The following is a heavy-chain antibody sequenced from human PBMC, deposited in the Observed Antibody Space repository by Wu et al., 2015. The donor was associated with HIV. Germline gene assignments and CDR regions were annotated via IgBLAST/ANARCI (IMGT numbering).Heavy chain of an antibody. CDR2: MNPNSGNT. V-gene: IGHV1-8*01. D-gene: IGHD1-1*01. CDR1: GYTFTSYD. Sequence: QLVQSGAEVKKPGASVKVSCRPAGYTFTSYDINWVRQAAGQGLEWMGWMNPNSGNTGYAQNFQGRVKMTRNTSISTAYMELSSLRSEDTAVYFCARGRMLGTYYFDYWGQGTLVTVSS. CDR3: ARGRMLGTYYFDY. J-gene: IGHJ4*02.